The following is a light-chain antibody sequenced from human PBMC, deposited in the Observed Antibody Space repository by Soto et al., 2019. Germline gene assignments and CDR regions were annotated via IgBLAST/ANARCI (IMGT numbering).Light chain of an antibody. CDR2: GNN. V-gene: IGLV1-40*01. CDR1: SSNIGADYD. CDR3: QSYDSSLSGVV. Sequence: QSVLTQPPSVSGAPGLRVTISCTGTSSNIGADYDVYWYRQLQGTAPKLLIYGNNNRPSGVAKRFFGSKSGTSASLAITGLQPDDEADYYCQSYDSSLSGVVFGGGTKLTVL. J-gene: IGLJ2*01.